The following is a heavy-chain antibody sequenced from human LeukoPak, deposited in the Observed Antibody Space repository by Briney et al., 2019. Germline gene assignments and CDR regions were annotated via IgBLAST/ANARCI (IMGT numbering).Heavy chain of an antibody. V-gene: IGHV3-30*04. Sequence: PGGSLRLSCAASGFTFSSYAMHWVRQAPGKGLEWVAVISYDGSNKYYADSVKGRFTISRDNSKNTLYLQMNSLRAEDTAVYYCAPEGSGYYVDYWGQGTLVTVSS. CDR2: ISYDGSNK. J-gene: IGHJ4*02. D-gene: IGHD3-22*01. CDR3: APEGSGYYVDY. CDR1: GFTFSSYA.